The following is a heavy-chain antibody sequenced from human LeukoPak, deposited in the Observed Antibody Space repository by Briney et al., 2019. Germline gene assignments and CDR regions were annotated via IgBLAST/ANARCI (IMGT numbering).Heavy chain of an antibody. Sequence: NASETLSLTCTVSGDSLNSYYWSWIRQPPGKRLEWSGFIYYSGSTNYNPSLKSRVTISVDTSKNPFSLKLSSVTAADTAVYYCARDLRGSSCYDYWGQGTLVTVSS. CDR3: ARDLRGSSCYDY. D-gene: IGHD2-2*01. J-gene: IGHJ4*02. V-gene: IGHV4-59*01. CDR2: IYYSGST. CDR1: GDSLNSYY.